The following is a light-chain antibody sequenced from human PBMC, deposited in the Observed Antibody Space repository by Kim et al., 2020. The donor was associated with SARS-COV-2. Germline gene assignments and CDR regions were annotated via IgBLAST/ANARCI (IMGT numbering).Light chain of an antibody. V-gene: IGLV3-19*01. CDR3: DSRDSSGNHLV. CDR2: YKN. CDR1: SLRDYY. Sequence: ALGQTVRITCQGDSLRDYYASWYQQKAGQAPLLVIYYKNNRPSGIPDRFSGSNSGNTASLTITGAQAEDEAVYYCDSRDSSGNHLVFGGGTKLTVL. J-gene: IGLJ3*02.